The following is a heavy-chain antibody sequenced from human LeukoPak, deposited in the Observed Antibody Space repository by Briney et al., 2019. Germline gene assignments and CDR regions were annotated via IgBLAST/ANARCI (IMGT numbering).Heavy chain of an antibody. V-gene: IGHV3-74*01. D-gene: IGHD3-22*01. Sequence: GGSLRLSCAASGFIFSSYWMHWVRQAPAKGLVWVSRINSDGSSTSYADSVKGRFTISRDNAKNTLYLQMNSLRAEDTAVYYCARDGELYYYDSSGYYDYWGQGTLVAVSS. CDR1: GFIFSSYW. J-gene: IGHJ4*02. CDR2: INSDGSST. CDR3: ARDGELYYYDSSGYYDY.